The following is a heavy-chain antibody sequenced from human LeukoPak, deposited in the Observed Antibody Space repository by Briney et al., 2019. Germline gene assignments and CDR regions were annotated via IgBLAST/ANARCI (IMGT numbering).Heavy chain of an antibody. CDR2: IYYSGST. V-gene: IGHV4-31*03. Sequence: PSETLSLTCTVSGGSISSSSHYWGWIRQSPGKGLEWIGYIYYSGSTYYNPSLKSRVTISVDTSKNQFSLKLSSVTAADTAVYYCARDFTRVTGGFLFDPWGQGTLVTVSS. D-gene: IGHD4-17*01. CDR3: ARDFTRVTGGFLFDP. J-gene: IGHJ5*02. CDR1: GGSISSSSHY.